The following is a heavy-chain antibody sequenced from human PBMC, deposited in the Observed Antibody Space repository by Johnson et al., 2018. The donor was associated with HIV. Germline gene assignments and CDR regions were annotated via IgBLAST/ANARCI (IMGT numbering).Heavy chain of an antibody. D-gene: IGHD1-1*01. V-gene: IGHV3-NL1*01. J-gene: IGHJ3*02. CDR2: IYSGGST. CDR3: ARDLDLREDLAFDI. Sequence: QVQLVESGGGVVQPGRSLRLSCAASGFTFSSYGMHWVRQAPGKGLEWVSVIYSGGSTYYADSVKGRFTISRDNSKNTLYLQMNSLRAEDTAVYYCARDLDLREDLAFDIWGQGTMVTVSS. CDR1: GFTFSSYG.